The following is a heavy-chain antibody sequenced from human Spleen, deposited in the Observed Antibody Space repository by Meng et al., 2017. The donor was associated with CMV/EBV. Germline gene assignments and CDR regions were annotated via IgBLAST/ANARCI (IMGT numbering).Heavy chain of an antibody. Sequence: CAASGFTFSSYAMSWVRQAPGKGLEWVSAISGSGGSTYYADSVKGRFTISRDNSKNTLYLQMNSLRAEDTAVYYCAKDGYSYGYGIDYWGQGTLVTVSS. J-gene: IGHJ4*02. V-gene: IGHV3-23*01. CDR3: AKDGYSYGYGIDY. D-gene: IGHD5-18*01. CDR2: ISGSGGST. CDR1: GFTFSSYA.